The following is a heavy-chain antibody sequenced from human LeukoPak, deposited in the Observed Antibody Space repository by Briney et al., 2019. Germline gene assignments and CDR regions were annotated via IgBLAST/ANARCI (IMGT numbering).Heavy chain of an antibody. CDR1: GFTFSDYG. V-gene: IGHV3-30*03. D-gene: IGHD2-8*02. Sequence: GGSLRLSCAVSGFTFSDYGLHWVRQAPGKGLEWLTKILYDGSASYYAASVQGRFTISRDNTRNTLYLEMSSLRPEDTAVYYCVRPPVETGDYYGYWGQGTQVTVSS. CDR2: ILYDGSAS. CDR3: VRPPVETGDYYGY. J-gene: IGHJ4*02.